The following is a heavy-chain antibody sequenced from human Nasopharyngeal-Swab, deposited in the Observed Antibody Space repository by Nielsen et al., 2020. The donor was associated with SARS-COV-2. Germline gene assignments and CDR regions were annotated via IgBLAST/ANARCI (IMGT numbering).Heavy chain of an antibody. V-gene: IGHV3-30*03. Sequence: GGSRLSCAASGFTFSSYGMHWVRQAPGKGLEWVAVISYDGSNKYYADSVKGRFTISRDNSKNTLYLQMNSLRAEDTAVYYCAREGTWNDLGNAFDIWGQGTMVTVSS. D-gene: IGHD1-1*01. J-gene: IGHJ3*02. CDR1: GFTFSSYG. CDR3: AREGTWNDLGNAFDI. CDR2: ISYDGSNK.